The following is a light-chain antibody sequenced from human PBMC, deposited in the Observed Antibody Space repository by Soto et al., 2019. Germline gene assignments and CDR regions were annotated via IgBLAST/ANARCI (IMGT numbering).Light chain of an antibody. J-gene: IGLJ1*01. CDR2: EVT. CDR3: SSYTSGSALYV. Sequence: QSVLTQPASVSGSPGQSITISCTGTSRDVGGYNSVSWYQQHPGKAPKLMIYEVTNRPSGVSNSFSGSKSGNTASLTISGLQAKDEADYYCSSYTSGSALYVFGTGTNVTVL. CDR1: SRDVGGYNS. V-gene: IGLV2-14*01.